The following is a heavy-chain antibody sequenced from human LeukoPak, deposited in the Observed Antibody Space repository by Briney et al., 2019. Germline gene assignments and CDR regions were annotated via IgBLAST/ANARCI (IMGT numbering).Heavy chain of an antibody. Sequence: SETLSLTCTASGGSIRGGCSSWIRQPPAPGLARDGNIYTCGVATYNPSLKSRVTISIDTSKNQFSLTLNSVTATDTAVYYCAIQAHDGTDNWLGPWGPGALVTVSS. V-gene: IGHV4-4*09. D-gene: IGHD1-7*01. CDR2: IYTCGVA. J-gene: IGHJ5*02. CDR1: GGSIRGGC. CDR3: AIQAHDGTDNWLGP.